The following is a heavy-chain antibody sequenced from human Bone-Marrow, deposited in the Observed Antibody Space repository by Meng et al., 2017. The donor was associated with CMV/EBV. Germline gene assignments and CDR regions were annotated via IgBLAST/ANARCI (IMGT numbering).Heavy chain of an antibody. CDR3: ARVDSGYDY. J-gene: IGHJ4*02. CDR1: GFTFSSYA. D-gene: IGHD5-12*01. V-gene: IGHV3-23*01. Sequence: GESLKISCAASGFTFSSYAMSWVRQAPGKGLEWVSAISGSGGSTYYADSVKGRFTISRDNSKNTLYLQMNSLRAEDTAVYYRARVDSGYDYWGQGTLVTVSS. CDR2: ISGSGGST.